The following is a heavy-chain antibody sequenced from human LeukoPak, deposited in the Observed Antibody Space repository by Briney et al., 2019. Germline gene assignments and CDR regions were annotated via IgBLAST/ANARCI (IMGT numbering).Heavy chain of an antibody. Sequence: GGSLRLSCAASGFTFSSYSMNWVRQAPGKGLEWVSSISTSSIYIYYADSLKGRFTVSRDNAKNSLCLQMNSLRAEDTAVYYCARVRLQPRTLLDDAFDIWGQGTMVTVSS. CDR1: GFTFSSYS. D-gene: IGHD1-14*01. CDR3: ARVRLQPRTLLDDAFDI. V-gene: IGHV3-21*01. J-gene: IGHJ3*02. CDR2: ISTSSIYI.